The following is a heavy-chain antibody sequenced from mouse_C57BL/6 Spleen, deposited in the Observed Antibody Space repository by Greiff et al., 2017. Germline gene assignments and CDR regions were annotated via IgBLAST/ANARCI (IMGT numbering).Heavy chain of an antibody. D-gene: IGHD1-1*01. CDR1: GYSFTSYY. Sequence: QVQLKESGPELVKPGASVKISCKASGYSFTSYYIHWVKQRPGQGLEWIGWIYPGSGNTKYNEKFKGKATLTADTSSSTAYMQLSSLTSEDSAVYYCARGTTVVATDYFDYWGQGTTLTVSS. CDR3: ARGTTVVATDYFDY. CDR2: IYPGSGNT. J-gene: IGHJ2*01. V-gene: IGHV1-66*01.